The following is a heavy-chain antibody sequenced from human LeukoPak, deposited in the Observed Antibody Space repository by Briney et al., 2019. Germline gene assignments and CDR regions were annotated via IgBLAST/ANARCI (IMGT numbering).Heavy chain of an antibody. CDR2: IIPIFGTA. CDR3: ARQQITIFGVAAPFDY. CDR1: GYTCTSYD. Sequence: ASVKVSCKASGYTCTSYDINGVRQATGQGLEWMGGIIPIFGTANYAQKFQGRVTITTDESTSTAYMELSTLRSEDTAVYYCARQQITIFGVAAPFDYWGQGTLVTVSS. V-gene: IGHV1-69*05. J-gene: IGHJ4*02. D-gene: IGHD3-3*01.